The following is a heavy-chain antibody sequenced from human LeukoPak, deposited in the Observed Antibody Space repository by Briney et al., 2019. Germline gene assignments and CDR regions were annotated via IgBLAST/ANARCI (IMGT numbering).Heavy chain of an antibody. CDR1: GFTFSSYW. CDR3: ARDKDGGLEY. Sequence: GGSLRLSCAASGFTFSSYWMSWVRQAPGKGLGWVANIRHDGGEKYYVDSVKGQFTISRDNAKNSLFLQMNSLRAEDTAVYYCARDKDGGLEYWGQGTLVTVSS. V-gene: IGHV3-7*01. CDR2: IRHDGGEK. J-gene: IGHJ4*02. D-gene: IGHD4-23*01.